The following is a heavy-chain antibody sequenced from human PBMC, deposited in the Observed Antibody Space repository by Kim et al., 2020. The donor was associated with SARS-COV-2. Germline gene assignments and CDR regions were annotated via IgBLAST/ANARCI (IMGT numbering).Heavy chain of an antibody. CDR2: IWHDGSTE. J-gene: IGHJ6*03. CDR1: RFTFSTYS. V-gene: IGHV3-33*01. Sequence: GGSLRLSCAASRFTFSTYSIHWVRQAPGKGLEWVAVIWHDGSTEYYVDSVKGRFTISRDNSKNTVFLQMNSLRAEDTALYYCARGGGYGLYYYMDVWGKGTAVTVS. CDR3: ARGGGYGLYYYMDV. D-gene: IGHD3-10*01.